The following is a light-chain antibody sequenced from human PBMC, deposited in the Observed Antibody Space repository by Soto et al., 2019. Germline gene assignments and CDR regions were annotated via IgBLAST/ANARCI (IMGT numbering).Light chain of an antibody. Sequence: DIQMTQSPSSLSASVGDRVTITCRASQSISRNLNWYQHKPGKAPKLLIYAASSLKNGVPSRFNGGGSGTEFTLSISSLQPEDFGTYYCQQSYTTASITFGQGTRLEIK. CDR2: AAS. V-gene: IGKV1-39*01. CDR3: QQSYTTASIT. CDR1: QSISRN. J-gene: IGKJ5*01.